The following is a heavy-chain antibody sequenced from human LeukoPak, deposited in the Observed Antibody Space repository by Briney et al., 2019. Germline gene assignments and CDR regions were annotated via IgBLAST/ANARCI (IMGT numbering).Heavy chain of an antibody. CDR3: ARDARPSMSY. CDR2: ISGSSSYI. J-gene: IGHJ4*02. V-gene: IGHV3-21*03. CDR1: GFTFSNYG. Sequence: GGSLRLSCAASGFTFSNYGMNWVRQAPGKGLEWVSSISGSSSYIYYADSVKGRFTIPRDNAKNSLYLKMNSLRADYTAVYYCARDARPSMSYWGQGTLVTVSS.